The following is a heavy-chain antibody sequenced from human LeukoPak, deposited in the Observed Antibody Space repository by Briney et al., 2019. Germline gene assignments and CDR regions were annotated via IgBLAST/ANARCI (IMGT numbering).Heavy chain of an antibody. CDR3: ARDRGLPRIKWYFYMDV. CDR2: ISSSGSTI. CDR1: GFTFSDYY. V-gene: IGHV3-11*04. D-gene: IGHD1-26*01. Sequence: PGGSLRLSCAASGFTFSDYYMSWIRQAPGKGLEWISYISSSGSTIFYADFVKGRFTISRDSARKSLSLQMNSLRAEDTAVYYCARDRGLPRIKWYFYMDVWGKGTTVTVSS. J-gene: IGHJ6*03.